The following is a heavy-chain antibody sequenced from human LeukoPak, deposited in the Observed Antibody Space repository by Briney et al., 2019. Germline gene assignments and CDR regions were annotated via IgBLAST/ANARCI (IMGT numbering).Heavy chain of an antibody. V-gene: IGHV3-30*02. Sequence: GGSLRLSCVASGFTFSSNGMHWVRQAPGKGLEWVTFIQYDGSKKYYADSVKGRFTISRDNSKNTLYLEMNSLRAEDTAVYYCAKDIGSYYDYRGQGTLVTVSS. D-gene: IGHD3-10*01. CDR2: IQYDGSKK. J-gene: IGHJ4*02. CDR1: GFTFSSNG. CDR3: AKDIGSYYDY.